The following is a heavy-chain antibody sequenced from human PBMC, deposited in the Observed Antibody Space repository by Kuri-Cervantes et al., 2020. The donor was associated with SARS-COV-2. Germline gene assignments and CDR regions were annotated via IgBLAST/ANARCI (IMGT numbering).Heavy chain of an antibody. V-gene: IGHV3-7*01. Sequence: ETLSLTCAASGFTFSSYWMSWVRQAPGKGLEWVANIKQDGSEKYYVDSVKGRFTISRDNAKNSLYLQMNSLRAEDTAVYYCARVSYGSGSYRAFDIWGQGTMVTVSS. CDR2: IKQDGSEK. D-gene: IGHD3-10*01. CDR3: ARVSYGSGSYRAFDI. CDR1: GFTFSSYW. J-gene: IGHJ3*02.